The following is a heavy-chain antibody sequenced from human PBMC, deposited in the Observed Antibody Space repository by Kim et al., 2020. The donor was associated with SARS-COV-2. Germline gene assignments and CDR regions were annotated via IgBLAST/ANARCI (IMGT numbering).Heavy chain of an antibody. J-gene: IGHJ4*01. CDR3: AKVLRGCLVAFDY. CDR2: ITSGGGST. Sequence: GGSLRLSCAASGFTFSSYALTWVRQAPGKGLEWVSVITSGGGSTYYADSVKGRFTISRDNSKNTLYLQMNSLTVEDTAVYYCAKVLRGCLVAFDYWGHGT. D-gene: IGHD5-12*01. CDR1: GFTFSSYA. V-gene: IGHV3-23*01.